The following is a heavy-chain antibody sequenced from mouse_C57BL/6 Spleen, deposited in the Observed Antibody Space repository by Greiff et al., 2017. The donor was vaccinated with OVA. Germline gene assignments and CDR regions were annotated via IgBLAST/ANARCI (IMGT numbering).Heavy chain of an antibody. D-gene: IGHD2-5*01. Sequence: QVQLQQPGAELVRLGSSVKLSCKASGYTFTSYWMHWVKQRPIQGLEWIGNIDPSDSETHYNQKFKDKATLTVDKSSSTAYMQLSSLTSEDSAVYYCARSAYYSNPFDYWGQGTTLTVSS. CDR2: IDPSDSET. V-gene: IGHV1-52*01. CDR3: ARSAYYSNPFDY. CDR1: GYTFTSYW. J-gene: IGHJ2*01.